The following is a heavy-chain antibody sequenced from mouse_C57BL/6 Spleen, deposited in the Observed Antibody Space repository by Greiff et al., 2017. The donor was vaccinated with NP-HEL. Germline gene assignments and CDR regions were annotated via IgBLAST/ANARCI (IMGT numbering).Heavy chain of an antibody. J-gene: IGHJ2*01. Sequence: VQLQQPGAELVRPGSSVKLSCKASGYTFTSYWMDWVKQRPGQGLEWIGNIYPSDSETHYNQKFKDKATLTVDKSSSTAYMQLSSLTSEDSAVYYCAREEGMVTTGYYFDYWGQGTTLTVSS. CDR1: GYTFTSYW. V-gene: IGHV1-61*01. CDR2: IYPSDSET. D-gene: IGHD2-2*01. CDR3: AREEGMVTTGYYFDY.